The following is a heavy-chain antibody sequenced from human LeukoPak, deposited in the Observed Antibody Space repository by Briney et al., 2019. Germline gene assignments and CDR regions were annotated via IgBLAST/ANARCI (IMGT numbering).Heavy chain of an antibody. Sequence: GGSLRLSCAASGFTFSSYALTWVRQAPGKGLEWVSSISGSGGSTYYADSVKGRFTISRDTSKNTLYLQMNSLRTEDTAVYYCAKAHAVTILGYFDFWGQGTLVTVSS. J-gene: IGHJ4*02. CDR3: AKAHAVTILGYFDF. CDR1: GFTFSSYA. D-gene: IGHD4-17*01. CDR2: ISGSGGST. V-gene: IGHV3-23*01.